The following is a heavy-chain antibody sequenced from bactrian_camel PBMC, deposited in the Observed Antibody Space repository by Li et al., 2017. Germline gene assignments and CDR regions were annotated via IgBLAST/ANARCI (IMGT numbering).Heavy chain of an antibody. Sequence: HVQLVESGGGSVQAGGSLRLSCTASGFTFDDSEMGWYRRTPGNECELVSTIKSDGSTYYPESVNGRFTISKDNAKNTVYLQMTSLKPEDTAMYYCAARMGMRLTDVQALDTRRYNYWGQGTQVTVS. J-gene: IGHJ4*01. CDR3: AARMGMRLTDVQALDTRRYNY. CDR2: IKSDGST. V-gene: IGHV3S60*01. CDR1: GFTFDDSE. D-gene: IGHD3*01.